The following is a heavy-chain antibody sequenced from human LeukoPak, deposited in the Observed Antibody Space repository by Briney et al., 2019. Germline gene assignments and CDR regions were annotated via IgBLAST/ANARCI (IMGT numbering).Heavy chain of an antibody. CDR2: IGTSSTTI. V-gene: IGHV3-48*01. CDR1: GFTFNSYT. CDR3: ARFAAGGSYYYYMDV. Sequence: GGSLRLSCAASGFTFNSYTMNWVRQPPGKGLEWVSNIGTSSTTIYYADPVKGRFTISRDNAKNSLYLQMNSLRADDTAVYYCARFAAGGSYYYYMDVWGKGTTVTVSS. J-gene: IGHJ6*03. D-gene: IGHD6-25*01.